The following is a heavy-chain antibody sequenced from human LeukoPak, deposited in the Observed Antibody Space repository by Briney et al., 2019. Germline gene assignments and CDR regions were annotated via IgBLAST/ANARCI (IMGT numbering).Heavy chain of an antibody. CDR2: ISWNSGSI. CDR3: AKVETAAAATLRGFDY. Sequence: PGRSLRLSCAASGFTFDDYAMHWVRQAPGKGLEWVSGISWNSGSIGYADSVKGRFTISRDNSKNTLYLQMNSLRAEDTAVYYCAKVETAAAATLRGFDYWGQGTLVTVSS. CDR1: GFTFDDYA. D-gene: IGHD6-13*01. V-gene: IGHV3-9*01. J-gene: IGHJ4*02.